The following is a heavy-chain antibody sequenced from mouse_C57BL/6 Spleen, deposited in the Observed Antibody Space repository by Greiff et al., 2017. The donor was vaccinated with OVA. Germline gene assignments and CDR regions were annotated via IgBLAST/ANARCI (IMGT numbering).Heavy chain of an antibody. Sequence: HVQLQPSWAELVKPGASVKLSCKASGYTFTSYWMQWVKQRPGQGLEWIGEIDPSDSYTNYNQKFKGKATLTVDTSSSTAYMQLSSLTSEDSAVYYCASYSNYVAYWGQGNLVTVSA. CDR1: GYTFTSYW. D-gene: IGHD2-5*01. CDR3: ASYSNYVAY. J-gene: IGHJ3*01. V-gene: IGHV1-50*01. CDR2: IDPSDSYT.